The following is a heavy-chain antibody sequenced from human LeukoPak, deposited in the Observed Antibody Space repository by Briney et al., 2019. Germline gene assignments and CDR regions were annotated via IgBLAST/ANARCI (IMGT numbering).Heavy chain of an antibody. V-gene: IGHV3-11*04. J-gene: IGHJ5*02. Sequence: GGSLRLSCAASGFTFSDYYMSWIRQAPGKGLEWASYISSSGSTIYYADSVKGRFTISRDNAKNSLYLQMNSLRAEDTAVYYCARDRGYCSGGSCYRKVYNWFDPWGQGTLVTVSS. CDR2: ISSSGSTI. CDR1: GFTFSDYY. CDR3: ARDRGYCSGGSCYRKVYNWFDP. D-gene: IGHD2-15*01.